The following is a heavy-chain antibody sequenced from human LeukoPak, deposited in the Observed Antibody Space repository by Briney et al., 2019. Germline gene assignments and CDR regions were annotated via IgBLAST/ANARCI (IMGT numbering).Heavy chain of an antibody. Sequence: ASVKVSCKASGYTFTGYYLHWVRQAPGQGLEWMGRIHPISGGTNYAQKFQGRVTMTRDTSITTAYMELGSLRSDDTAVYYCARGRGSTVVTYSDYWGQGALVTVSS. J-gene: IGHJ4*02. CDR3: ARGRGSTVVTYSDY. CDR1: GYTFTGYY. D-gene: IGHD4-23*01. CDR2: IHPISGGT. V-gene: IGHV1-2*02.